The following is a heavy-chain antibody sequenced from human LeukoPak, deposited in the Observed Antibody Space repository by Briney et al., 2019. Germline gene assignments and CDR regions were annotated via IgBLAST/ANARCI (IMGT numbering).Heavy chain of an antibody. V-gene: IGHV3-9*03. CDR1: EFMFDV. Sequence: GGSLRLSCVGSEFMFDVLHWVRQAPGKGLEWVSGISWNSDLIGYADSVKGRFTISRDNDRNTVYLQMNGLRPEDMAFYYCTKSPSFTLGGGYLDSWGQGILVTVSS. CDR3: TKSPSFTLGGGYLDS. J-gene: IGHJ4*02. CDR2: ISWNSDLI. D-gene: IGHD3-22*01.